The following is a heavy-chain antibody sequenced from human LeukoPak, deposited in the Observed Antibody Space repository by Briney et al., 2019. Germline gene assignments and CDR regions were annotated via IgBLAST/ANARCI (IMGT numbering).Heavy chain of an antibody. D-gene: IGHD1-1*01. CDR3: ARVKYNWNDIFENWFDP. Sequence: ASVKVSCKASGGTFSSYAISWVRQAPGQGLEWMGGIIPIFGTANYAQKFQGRVTITADESTSTAYMELSSLRSEDSAVYYCARVKYNWNDIFENWFDPWGQGTLVTVSS. CDR1: GGTFSSYA. J-gene: IGHJ5*02. CDR2: IIPIFGTA. V-gene: IGHV1-69*01.